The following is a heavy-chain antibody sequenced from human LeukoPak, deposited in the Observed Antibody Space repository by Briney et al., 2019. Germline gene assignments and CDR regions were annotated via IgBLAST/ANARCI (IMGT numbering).Heavy chain of an antibody. CDR1: GGTFSSYA. D-gene: IGHD1-26*01. V-gene: IGHV1-69*04. J-gene: IGHJ4*02. CDR3: ARERSGATTANFDY. CDR2: IIPILGIA. Sequence: EASVKVSCKASGGTFSSYAISWVRQAPGQWLEWMGRIIPILGIANYAQKFQGRVTITADKSTSTAYMELSSLRSEDTAVYYCARERSGATTANFDYWGQGTLVTVSS.